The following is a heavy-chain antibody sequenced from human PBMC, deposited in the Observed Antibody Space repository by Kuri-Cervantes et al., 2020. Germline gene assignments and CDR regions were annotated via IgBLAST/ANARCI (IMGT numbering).Heavy chain of an antibody. CDR1: GFTFSSYW. V-gene: IGHV3-7*01. J-gene: IGHJ6*02. D-gene: IGHD3-16*01. Sequence: GGSLRLSCAASGFTFSSYWMSWVRQAPGKGLEWVANIKQDGSEKYYADSVKGRFTISRDNSKNTLYLQMNSLRAEDTAVYYCARVGFGIRDHYYGMDVWGQGTTVTVSS. CDR3: ARVGFGIRDHYYGMDV. CDR2: IKQDGSEK.